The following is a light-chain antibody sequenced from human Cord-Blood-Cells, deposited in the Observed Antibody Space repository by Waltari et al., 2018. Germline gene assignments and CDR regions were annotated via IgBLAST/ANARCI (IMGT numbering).Light chain of an antibody. J-gene: IGKJ4*01. CDR2: GAS. Sequence: EIVLTQSPGTLSLTPGERATLYCRASQSFTSSYLAWYQQKPGKAPRLLIYGASSRATGIPDRFSGSGSGTDCTLTISRLEPEDCAVYYCQQYGSSPLTFGGGTKVEIK. CDR3: QQYGSSPLT. CDR1: QSFTSSY. V-gene: IGKV3-20*01.